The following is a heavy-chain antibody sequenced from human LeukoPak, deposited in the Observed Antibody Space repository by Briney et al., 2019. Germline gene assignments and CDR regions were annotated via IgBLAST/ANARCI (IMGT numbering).Heavy chain of an antibody. J-gene: IGHJ4*02. Sequence: PGGSLRLSCAASAFTFSNNWMHWVRHAPGKWLLWVSRIKSDGTSTTYADCVEGRFTISRDKAKNTVYLKINRLRARDAAVYYCAKRADYGSVSYYYWGPGTLVTVSP. CDR2: IKSDGTST. V-gene: IGHV3-74*01. CDR1: AFTFSNNW. CDR3: AKRADYGSVSYYY. D-gene: IGHD4-17*01.